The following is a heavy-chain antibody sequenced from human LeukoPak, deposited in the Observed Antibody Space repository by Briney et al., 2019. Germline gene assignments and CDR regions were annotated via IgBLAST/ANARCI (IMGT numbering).Heavy chain of an antibody. J-gene: IGHJ3*02. D-gene: IGHD1-7*01. V-gene: IGHV1-46*01. CDR3: ARDQDWNYAFDI. CDR1: GYTLTSYF. CDR2: INPSGGST. Sequence: ASVKVSCKASGYTLTSYFIHWVRQAPGQGLEWMGIINPSGGSTSYAQTFQGRVTMTRDTSTSTVYMELSSLRSEDTAVYYCARDQDWNYAFDIWGQGTMVTVSS.